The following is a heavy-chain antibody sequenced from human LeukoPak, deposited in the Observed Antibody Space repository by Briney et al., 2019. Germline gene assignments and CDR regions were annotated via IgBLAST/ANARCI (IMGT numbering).Heavy chain of an antibody. V-gene: IGHV3-23*01. CDR1: GFTFSSYA. J-gene: IGHJ4*02. D-gene: IGHD2-15*01. CDR2: ISGSGGST. Sequence: GGSLRLSCAASGFTFSSYAMSWVRQAPGKGLEWVSAISGSGGSTYYADSVKGRFTISRDNSKKTLDLQMNSLRPEDTAVYYCAKDYPYCSGGSCSYFDNWGQGTLVTVSS. CDR3: AKDYPYCSGGSCSYFDN.